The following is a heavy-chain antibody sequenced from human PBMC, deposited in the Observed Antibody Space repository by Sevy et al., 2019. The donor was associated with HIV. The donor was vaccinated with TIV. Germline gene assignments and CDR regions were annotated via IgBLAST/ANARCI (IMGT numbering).Heavy chain of an antibody. CDR2: MNPNSGNT. D-gene: IGHD2-2*01. CDR3: ARFLSTSYYYYHAMDV. V-gene: IGHV1-8*01. J-gene: IGHJ6*02. Sequence: ASVKVSCKASGYTFTTYDINWVRQATGQGLEWMGWMNPNSGNTGYAQKFQGRVTMTRNTSIETAYMELSSLRSEDSAVYYCARFLSTSYYYYHAMDVWGQGTTVTVSS. CDR1: GYTFTTYD.